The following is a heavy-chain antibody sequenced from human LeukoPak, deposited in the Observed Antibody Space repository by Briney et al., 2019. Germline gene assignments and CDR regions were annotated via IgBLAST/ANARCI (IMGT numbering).Heavy chain of an antibody. V-gene: IGHV3-48*01. CDR3: AKSGGRGEFDY. Sequence: GGSLRLSCAASGFTFSSYSMNWVRQAPGKGLEWVSYISSSSSTIYYADSVKGRFTISRDNSKNTLYLQMNSLRAEDTAVYYCAKSGGRGEFDYWGQGTLVTVSS. CDR1: GFTFSSYS. CDR2: ISSSSSTI. D-gene: IGHD3-16*01. J-gene: IGHJ4*02.